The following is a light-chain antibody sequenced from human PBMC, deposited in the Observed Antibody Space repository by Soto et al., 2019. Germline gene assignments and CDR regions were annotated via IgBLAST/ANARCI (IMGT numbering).Light chain of an antibody. CDR2: STN. Sequence: QSVLTQPPSVSGTPGQRVTISCSGSNSNIGINTINWYQQLPGTAPKLLIYSTNQRPSGVPDRFSGFKSGTSASLAISGLQSEDEADYYCAAWDDSLNALLFGGGTKLTVL. CDR3: AAWDDSLNALL. J-gene: IGLJ2*01. V-gene: IGLV1-44*01. CDR1: NSNIGINT.